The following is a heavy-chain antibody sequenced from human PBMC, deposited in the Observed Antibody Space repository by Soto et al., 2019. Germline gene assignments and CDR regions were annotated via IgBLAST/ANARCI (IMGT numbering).Heavy chain of an antibody. D-gene: IGHD2-21*02. V-gene: IGHV3-23*01. CDR1: GFTFSSYA. J-gene: IGHJ2*01. CDR2: ISGSGGST. CDR3: ANLSRGIMEVTDGGGYFDL. Sequence: EVQLLESGGGLVQPGGSLRLSCAASGFTFSSYAMSWVRQAPGKGLEWVSGISGSGGSTYYADSVKGRFTISRDNSKNTWYVQMKGLGAGEPAVYYCANLSRGIMEVTDGGGYFDLWGRGTLVTVSS.